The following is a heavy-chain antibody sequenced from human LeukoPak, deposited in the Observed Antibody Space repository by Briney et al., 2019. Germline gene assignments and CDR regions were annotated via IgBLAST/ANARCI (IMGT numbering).Heavy chain of an antibody. CDR1: GFTFSSYE. D-gene: IGHD4-11*01. CDR3: AKDKGLADYPD. CDR2: ISSSGSTI. V-gene: IGHV3-48*03. Sequence: GGSLRLSCAASGFTFSSYEMNWVRQAPGKGLEWVSYISSSGSTIYYADSVKGRFTISRDNSKNTLYLQMNSLRAEDTAVYYCAKDKGLADYPDWGQGTLVTVSS. J-gene: IGHJ4*02.